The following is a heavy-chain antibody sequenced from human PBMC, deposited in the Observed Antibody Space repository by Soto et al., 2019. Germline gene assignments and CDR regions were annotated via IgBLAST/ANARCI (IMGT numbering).Heavy chain of an antibody. J-gene: IGHJ4*02. CDR2: IWDGGSKR. V-gene: IGHV3-33*01. CDR3: SRASGDSGYAYYLDD. CDR1: GFTFSSYG. D-gene: IGHD5-12*01. Sequence: QVQLVESGGGVVQPGRSLRLSCAASGFTFSSYGMHWVRQAPGKGLEWVAVIWDGGSKRHYADSVKGRFTISRDNSRNTLYLQIDTLIPEDTAVYYCSRASGDSGYAYYLDDWGRGTLVTVSS.